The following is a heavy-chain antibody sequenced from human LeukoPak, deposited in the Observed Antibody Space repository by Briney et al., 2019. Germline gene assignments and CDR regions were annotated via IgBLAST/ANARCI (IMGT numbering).Heavy chain of an antibody. CDR2: IYPGDSDT. D-gene: IGHD3-22*01. CDR3: ARSNPVGYHENRYFDL. V-gene: IGHV5-51*01. CDR1: GYSFTSYW. J-gene: IGHJ2*01. Sequence: GESLKISCKGSGYSFTSYWIGWVRQMPGKGLEWMGIIYPGDSDTRYSPSFQGQVTISADKSISTAYLQWSSLKASDTAMYYCARSNPVGYHENRYFDLWGRGTLVTVSS.